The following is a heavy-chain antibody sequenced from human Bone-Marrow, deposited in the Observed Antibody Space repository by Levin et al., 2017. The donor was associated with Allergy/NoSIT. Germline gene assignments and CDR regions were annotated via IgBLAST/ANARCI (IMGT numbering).Heavy chain of an antibody. CDR2: MSGSGGQS. D-gene: IGHD2-21*01. V-gene: IGHV3-23*01. J-gene: IGHJ4*02. Sequence: GESLKISCVASGPILSDYAMNWVRQAPGKGLEWVSGMSGSGGQSYYSDSVKGRFTISRDFFKNTLFLHMKSLRAEDTAVYYCAKGPIEVAGRVLDFWGQGTLVTVSS. CDR3: AKGPIEVAGRVLDF. CDR1: GPILSDYA.